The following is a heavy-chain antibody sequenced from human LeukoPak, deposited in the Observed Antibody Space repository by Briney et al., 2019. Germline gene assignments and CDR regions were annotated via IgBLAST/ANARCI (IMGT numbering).Heavy chain of an antibody. J-gene: IGHJ4*02. CDR1: GFTFSGSA. D-gene: IGHD1-26*01. V-gene: IGHV3-73*01. Sequence: QTGGSLRLSCAASGFTFSGSAMHWVRQASGKGLEWVGRIRSKANSYATAYAASVKGRFTISRDDSKNTAYLQMNSLRDEDTALYYCAKATPNWRSGRYWLDYWGQGTLVTVSS. CDR3: AKATPNWRSGRYWLDY. CDR2: IRSKANSYAT.